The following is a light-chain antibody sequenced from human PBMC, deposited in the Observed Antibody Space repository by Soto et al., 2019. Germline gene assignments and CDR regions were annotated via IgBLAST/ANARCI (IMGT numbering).Light chain of an antibody. J-gene: IGLJ3*02. CDR1: SSDIGGYDL. V-gene: IGLV2-23*02. CDR3: CSYAFYSWV. CDR2: HVT. Sequence: QSVLTQPASVSGSPGQSITISCTGTSSDIGGYDLVSWYQQHPGSAPKLVINHVTQRPSGVSHRFSASRSGNTASLTISGLQAEDEADYYCCSYAFYSWVFGGGTKLTVL.